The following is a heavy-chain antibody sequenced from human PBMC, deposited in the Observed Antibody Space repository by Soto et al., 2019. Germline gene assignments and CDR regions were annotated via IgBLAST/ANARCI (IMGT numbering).Heavy chain of an antibody. CDR1: GYTFTSYD. D-gene: IGHD4-17*01. CDR3: ARGTSTVTPDY. CDR2: MNPNTGNS. J-gene: IGHJ4*02. Sequence: ASVKVSCKASGYTFTSYDIYWVRQATGQGLEWMGWMNPNTGNSGYAQKFQGRVTMTRDTSISTAYMDLTRLTSDDTAVYYCARGTSTVTPDYWGQGTLVTVSS. V-gene: IGHV1-8*01.